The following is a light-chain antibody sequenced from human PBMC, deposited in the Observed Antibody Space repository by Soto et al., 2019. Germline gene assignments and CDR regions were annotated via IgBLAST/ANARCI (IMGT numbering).Light chain of an antibody. CDR3: QQRSNWPFT. Sequence: EVVMTQSPATLSVSPGEGVTLSCRASQSISSTSLAWYQQKPGQAPRLLIYGASTRATGIPDRFSGSESGTDFTLTISRLEPEDFAVYYCQQRSNWPFTFGGGTKVDI. J-gene: IGKJ4*01. CDR2: GAS. V-gene: IGKV3D-20*02. CDR1: QSISSTS.